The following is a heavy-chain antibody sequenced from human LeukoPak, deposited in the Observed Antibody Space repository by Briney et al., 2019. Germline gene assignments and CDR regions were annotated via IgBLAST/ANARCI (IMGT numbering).Heavy chain of an antibody. J-gene: IGHJ3*02. CDR1: GFTFNTYA. CDR3: ARDSPSGLVGADVFDI. CDR2: ISRGGGNT. Sequence: GVTVTLPCAAGGFTFNTYALMWVPHAPGKELVGGIVISRGGGNTYYADSVKGRFTISRDSSTNTVYLQMNSLRAEDTAVYYCARDSPSGLVGADVFDIWGQGTMVTVSS. V-gene: IGHV3-23*01. D-gene: IGHD1-26*01.